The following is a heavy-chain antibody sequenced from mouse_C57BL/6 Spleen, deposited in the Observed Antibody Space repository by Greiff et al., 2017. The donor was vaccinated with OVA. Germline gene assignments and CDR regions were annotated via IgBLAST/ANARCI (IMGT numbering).Heavy chain of an antibody. V-gene: IGHV1-52*01. CDR3: ARPSVADGYYVYFDY. CDR2: IDPSDSET. J-gene: IGHJ2*01. D-gene: IGHD2-3*01. Sequence: QVQLQQPGAELVRPGSSVKLSCKASGYTFTSYWMHWVKQRPIQGLEWIGNIDPSDSETHYNQKFKDKATLTVDKSSSTAYMPLSSLTSEDSAVYYCARPSVADGYYVYFDYWGQGTTLTVSS. CDR1: GYTFTSYW.